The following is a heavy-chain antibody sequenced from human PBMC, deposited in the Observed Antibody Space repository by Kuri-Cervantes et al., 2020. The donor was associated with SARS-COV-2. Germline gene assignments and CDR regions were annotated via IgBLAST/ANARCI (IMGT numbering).Heavy chain of an antibody. CDR2: INHSGNT. CDR3: ARHSSAQRGWFDP. Sequence: SETLSLTCAVYGGSFSGYYWSWVRQPPGKGLEWIGEINHSGNTNYDPSLKSRVTISVDTSKNQFSLNLSSVTAADTAVYFCARHSSAQRGWFDPWGQGTLVTVSS. V-gene: IGHV4-34*01. D-gene: IGHD6-19*01. J-gene: IGHJ5*02. CDR1: GGSFSGYY.